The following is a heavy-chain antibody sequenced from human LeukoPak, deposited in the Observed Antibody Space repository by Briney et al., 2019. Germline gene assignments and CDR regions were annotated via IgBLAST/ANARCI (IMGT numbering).Heavy chain of an antibody. Sequence: GASVKVSCKASGYTFTNYDINWLRQASGQGLEWVGWMNPNSGNAGFAQKFKGRITMTGDTTTNTAYMEVFSLTSDDTAIYYCATQRWEKLHGSYYYDGMDVWGQGTTVTVS. D-gene: IGHD1-26*01. V-gene: IGHV1-8*02. J-gene: IGHJ6*02. CDR2: MNPNSGNA. CDR1: GYTFTNYD. CDR3: ATQRWEKLHGSYYYDGMDV.